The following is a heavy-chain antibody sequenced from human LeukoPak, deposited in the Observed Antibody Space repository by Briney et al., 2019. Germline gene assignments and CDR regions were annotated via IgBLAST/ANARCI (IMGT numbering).Heavy chain of an antibody. CDR3: ARDSNDPGASSGYYHSFDY. CDR1: GYTFTGYD. V-gene: IGHV1-2*02. Sequence: ASVKVSCKASGYTFTGYDMHWVRQAPGQGLEWMAWINPNSGGTSYAQKFQGRVTMTRDMSTSTVYMELSSLRSEDTAVYYCARDSNDPGASSGYYHSFDYWGQGTLVTVSS. D-gene: IGHD3-22*01. J-gene: IGHJ4*02. CDR2: INPNSGGT.